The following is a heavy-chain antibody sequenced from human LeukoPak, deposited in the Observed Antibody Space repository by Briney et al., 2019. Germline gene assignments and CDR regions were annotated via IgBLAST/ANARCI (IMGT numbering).Heavy chain of an antibody. D-gene: IGHD6-13*01. V-gene: IGHV3-74*01. CDR3: ARVIPGSSWFDY. CDR2: INSDGSST. J-gene: IGHJ4*02. Sequence: GGSLRLSCAASGFTFSSYWMHWVRQAPGKGLVWVSRINSDGSSTSYAGSVKGRFTISRDKAKSTLYLQMNSLRAEDTAVYYCARVIPGSSWFDYWGQGALVTVSS. CDR1: GFTFSSYW.